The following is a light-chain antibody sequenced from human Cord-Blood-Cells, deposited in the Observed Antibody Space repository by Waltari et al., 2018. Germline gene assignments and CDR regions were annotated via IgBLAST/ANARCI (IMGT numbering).Light chain of an antibody. J-gene: IGKJ4*01. CDR3: QQLNSYPLT. Sequence: IQMTQPPSSLPASVGDRGTITCRASQRISSYLPCYQQKPGKAPKLLIYAASTLQRWVPSRFSGSGSGTDFTLTISSLQPEDFATYYCQQLNSYPLTFGGGTKVEIK. CDR1: QRISSY. V-gene: IGKV1-9*01. CDR2: AAS.